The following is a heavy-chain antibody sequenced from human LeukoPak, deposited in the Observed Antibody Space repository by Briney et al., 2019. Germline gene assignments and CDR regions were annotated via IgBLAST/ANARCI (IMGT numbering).Heavy chain of an antibody. Sequence: SETLSLTYPVYGASVSSLYWSWIRQLPGKGLEWLGEVNQSGRPNYNPSLKTRAPFPVDMPKKEISLKLTFLTATTSLLFYFARGWFGFWHNSYADDTAFDIWGQGEMVTVSS. CDR1: GASVSSLY. V-gene: IGHV4-34*01. J-gene: IGHJ3*02. CDR3: ARGWFGFWHNSYADDTAFDI. CDR2: VNQSGRP. D-gene: IGHD5-18*01.